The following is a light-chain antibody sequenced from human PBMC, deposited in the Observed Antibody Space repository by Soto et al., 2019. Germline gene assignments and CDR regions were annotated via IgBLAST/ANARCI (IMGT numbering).Light chain of an antibody. V-gene: IGKV3-20*01. CDR1: QNVASNY. CDR3: QQYGTSPWT. Sequence: EIVLTQSPGTLSLSPGERATLSCRASQNVASNYIAWFQQTPGQTPRLLIYGASSRATGVPDRFSGSGSGTDFTLTIRRLEPEDFAVYYCQQYGTSPWTFGQGTKVDIK. J-gene: IGKJ1*01. CDR2: GAS.